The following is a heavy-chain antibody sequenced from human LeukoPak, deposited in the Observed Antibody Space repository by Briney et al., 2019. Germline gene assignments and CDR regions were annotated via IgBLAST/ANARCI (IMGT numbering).Heavy chain of an antibody. D-gene: IGHD3-9*01. J-gene: IGHJ3*02. CDR1: GYSFTSYY. Sequence: GASVKVSCKASGYSFTSYYMHWVRPAPGQGLEWMGWINPNSGGTNYAQKFQGRVTMTRDTSISTAYMELSSLRSDDTAVYYCARDLPDSGILTAQDIWGQGTMVTVSS. CDR2: INPNSGGT. CDR3: ARDLPDSGILTAQDI. V-gene: IGHV1-2*02.